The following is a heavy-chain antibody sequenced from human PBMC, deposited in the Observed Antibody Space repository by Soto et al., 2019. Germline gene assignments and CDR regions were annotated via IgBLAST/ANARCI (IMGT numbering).Heavy chain of an antibody. V-gene: IGHV3-53*01. Sequence: QLVASGGGLIQPGESLTLSCEASGFSVTSNYMYWVRQAPGKGLEWVSLIYSGGGTHYADFANGRFIISRANSRNTLHLPMDKLRAEDTAIYYCARDIACSSSSCQGDNFDIWGRGTMVTVSP. D-gene: IGHD2-2*01. CDR1: GFSVTSNY. CDR2: IYSGGGT. CDR3: ARDIACSSSSCQGDNFDI. J-gene: IGHJ3*02.